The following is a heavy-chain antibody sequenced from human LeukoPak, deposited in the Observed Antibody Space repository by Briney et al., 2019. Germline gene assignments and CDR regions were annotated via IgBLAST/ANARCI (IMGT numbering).Heavy chain of an antibody. V-gene: IGHV4-30-2*01. CDR3: ARANSSGWYFDY. D-gene: IGHD6-19*01. Sequence: SETLSLTCAVSGGSISSGGYSWSWIRQPPGKGLEWIGYIYHSGSTYYNPSLKSRVTISVDTSKNQFSLKLSSVTAADTAVYYCARANSSGWYFDYWGQGTLVTVSS. J-gene: IGHJ4*02. CDR2: IYHSGST. CDR1: GGSISSGGYS.